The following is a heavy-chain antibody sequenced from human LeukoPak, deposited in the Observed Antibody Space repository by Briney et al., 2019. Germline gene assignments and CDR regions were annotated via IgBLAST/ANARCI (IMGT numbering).Heavy chain of an antibody. CDR3: ARAVGNHFDY. Sequence: GGSLRLSCATSGFTFSTYSMKWVRQAPGKGLECVSYISYSSSPIYYADSVKGRFTISRDNAKNSLYLQMNSLRAEDTAVYYCARAVGNHFDYWGQGTLVTVSS. D-gene: IGHD4-23*01. CDR2: ISYSSSPI. J-gene: IGHJ4*02. CDR1: GFTFSTYS. V-gene: IGHV3-48*01.